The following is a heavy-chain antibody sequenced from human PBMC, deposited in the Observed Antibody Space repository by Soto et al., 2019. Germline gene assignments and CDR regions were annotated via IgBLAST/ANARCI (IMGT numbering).Heavy chain of an antibody. CDR2: ISGSGGST. CDR1: GFTFSSYA. J-gene: IGHJ4*02. D-gene: IGHD6-19*01. CDR3: AKDNTDGWLDSPFNPALDY. Sequence: EVQLLESGGGLVQPGGSLRLSCAASGFTFSSYAMSWVRQAPGKGLEWVSAISGSGGSTYYADSVKGRFTISRDNSKNTLYLQMNSLRAEDTAVYYCAKDNTDGWLDSPFNPALDYWGQGTLVTVSS. V-gene: IGHV3-23*01.